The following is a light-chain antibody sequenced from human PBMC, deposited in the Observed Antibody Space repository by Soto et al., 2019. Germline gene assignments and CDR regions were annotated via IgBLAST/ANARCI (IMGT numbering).Light chain of an antibody. CDR1: SGTVSNH. CDR3: PSSGATDNV. Sequence: NFMLTQPHSVSESPGKTVTISCSDSSGTVSNHVQWYPQRPGNAHTTVIYENDQRPSGVPDRFSGSGSIDSSSKFAFLTISLLQTDDEADYYCPSSGATDNVFGTGTKLTVL. J-gene: IGLJ1*01. V-gene: IGLV6-57*02. CDR2: END.